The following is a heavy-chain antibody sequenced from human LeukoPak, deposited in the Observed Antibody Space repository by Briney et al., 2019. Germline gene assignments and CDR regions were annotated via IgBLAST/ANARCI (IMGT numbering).Heavy chain of an antibody. CDR1: GGTFSSYA. J-gene: IGHJ4*02. CDR3: ATLRSTDSGWLSIHAYYFDY. D-gene: IGHD6-19*01. V-gene: IGHV1-69*13. CDR2: IIPIFGTA. Sequence: SVKVSCTASGGTFSSYAISWVRQAPGQGLEWMGGIIPIFGTANYAQKFQGRVTITADESTSTAYMELSSLRSEDTAVYYCATLRSTDSGWLSIHAYYFDYWGQGTLVTVSS.